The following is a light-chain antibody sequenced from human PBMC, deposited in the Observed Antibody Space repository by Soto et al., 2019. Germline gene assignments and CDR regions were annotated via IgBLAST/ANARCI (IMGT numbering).Light chain of an antibody. CDR1: QGISKY. CDR2: AAS. J-gene: IGKJ4*01. V-gene: IGKV1-27*01. CDR3: QKYNTVPLT. Sequence: DIQMTQSPSSLSASVGDRVTITCRASQGISKYLAWYQQKPGKVPKLLIYAASTLQSGVPSRFSGSGSGTDFTLTISSLQPEDVATYYCQKYNTVPLTSGGGTKVEIK.